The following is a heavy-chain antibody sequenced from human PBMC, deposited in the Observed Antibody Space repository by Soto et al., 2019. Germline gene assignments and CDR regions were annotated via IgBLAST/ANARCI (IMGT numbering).Heavy chain of an antibody. V-gene: IGHV3-15*07. CDR3: TTFYPEDV. CDR2: IKSKTDDGTT. CDR1: GFTFSNAW. Sequence: PGGSLRLSCAASGFTFSNAWMNWVRQAPGKGLEWVGRIKSKTDDGTTDYAAPVKGRFTISRDDSKNTLYLQMNSLKTEDTAVYYCTTFYPEDVWGQGTTVTVSS. J-gene: IGHJ6*02.